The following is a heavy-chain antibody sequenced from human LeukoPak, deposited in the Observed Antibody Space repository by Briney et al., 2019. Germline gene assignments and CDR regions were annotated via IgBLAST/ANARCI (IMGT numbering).Heavy chain of an antibody. CDR1: GFTFSSYA. CDR3: AKDRVYSSGATDAFDI. D-gene: IGHD6-19*01. V-gene: IGHV3-21*04. CDR2: ISSSSSYI. Sequence: KTGGSLRLSCAASGFTFSSYAMSWVRQAPGKGLEWVSSISSSSSYIYYADSVKGRFTISRDNAKSSLYLQMNSLRAEDTAVYYCAKDRVYSSGATDAFDIWGQGTMVTVSS. J-gene: IGHJ3*02.